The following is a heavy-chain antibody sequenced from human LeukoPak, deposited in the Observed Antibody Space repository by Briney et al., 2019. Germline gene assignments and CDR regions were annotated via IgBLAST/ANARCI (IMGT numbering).Heavy chain of an antibody. CDR1: GGSISSGGYY. CDR2: IYYSGST. J-gene: IGHJ4*02. CDR3: ARDAVGYCSSTSCYPKYYFDY. D-gene: IGHD2-2*01. Sequence: PSETLFLTCTVSGGSISSGGYYWSWIRQHPGKGLEWIGYIYYSGSTYYNPSLKSRVTISVDTSKNQFSLKLSSVTAADTAVYYCARDAVGYCSSTSCYPKYYFDYWGQGTLVTVSS. V-gene: IGHV4-31*03.